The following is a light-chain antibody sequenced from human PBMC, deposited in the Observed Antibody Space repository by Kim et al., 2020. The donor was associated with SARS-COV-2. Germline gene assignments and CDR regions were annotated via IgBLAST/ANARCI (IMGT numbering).Light chain of an antibody. CDR2: EDN. V-gene: IGLV6-57*01. CDR1: SGRIASNY. J-gene: IGLJ3*02. CDR3: QSYDSSANWV. Sequence: KTVTYACTCRSGRIASNYVQWYQPRPSSSPTTVIYEDNQRPSGVPDRFSGSIDRSSNSASLTISGLKTEDEADYYCQSYDSSANWVFGGGTQLTVL.